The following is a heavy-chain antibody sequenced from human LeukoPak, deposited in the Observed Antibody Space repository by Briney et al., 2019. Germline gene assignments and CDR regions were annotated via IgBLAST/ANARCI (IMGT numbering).Heavy chain of an antibody. V-gene: IGHV4-30-2*01. D-gene: IGHD3-22*01. J-gene: IGHJ4*02. CDR2: IYHSGST. CDR1: GGSISSGGYS. CDR3: ARGPPDDSSGYEYYFDY. Sequence: PSETLSLTCAVSGGSISSGGYSWSWIRQPPGKGLKWIGYIYHSGSTYYNPSLKSRVTISVDRSKNQFSLKLSSVTAADTAVYYCARGPPDDSSGYEYYFDYWGQGTLVTVSS.